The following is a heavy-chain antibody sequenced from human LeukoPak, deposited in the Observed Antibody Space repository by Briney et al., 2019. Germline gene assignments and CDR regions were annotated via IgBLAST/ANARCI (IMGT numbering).Heavy chain of an antibody. Sequence: GGSLRLSCVASEFIYTSYWMSWVRQAPGKGLEWVATTKQDGSEKYYVDSVKGRFTISRDNAKNSLYLQMNSLRAEDTAVYYCARVGPWVNPDYYSYYMDVWGKGTTVTVSS. CDR2: TKQDGSEK. J-gene: IGHJ6*03. CDR1: EFIYTSYW. V-gene: IGHV3-7*01. CDR3: ARVGPWVNPDYYSYYMDV. D-gene: IGHD1-14*01.